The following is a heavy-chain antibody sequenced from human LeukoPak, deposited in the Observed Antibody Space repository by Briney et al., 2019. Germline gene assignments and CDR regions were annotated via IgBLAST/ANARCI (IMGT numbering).Heavy chain of an antibody. CDR2: ISWNSGSI. CDR1: GFTFDDYA. J-gene: IGHJ4*02. D-gene: IGHD5-24*01. Sequence: PGRSLRLSCAASGFTFDDYAMHWVRQAPGKGLEWVSGISWNSGSIGYADSVKGRFTISRDNAKNSLYLQMNSLRAEDTALYYRAKDARRDGYNSFLQKMAYFDYWGQGTLVTVSS. CDR3: AKDARRDGYNSFLQKMAYFDY. V-gene: IGHV3-9*01.